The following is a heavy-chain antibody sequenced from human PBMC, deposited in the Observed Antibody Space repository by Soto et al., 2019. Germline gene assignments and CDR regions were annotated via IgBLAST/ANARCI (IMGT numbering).Heavy chain of an antibody. CDR2: VYSSGGT. J-gene: IGHJ5*02. CDR1: VGSMSSYY. CDR3: ARGQRFSDWFDP. Sequence: SETLSLTCTVSVGSMSSYYWTWMRQPAGKGLEWIGRVYSSGGTHYNPSLKSRVTISLDTSKNQFSLRLLSVTDADTAVYYCARGQRFSDWFDPWGQGTLVTVSS. V-gene: IGHV4-4*07. D-gene: IGHD3-3*01.